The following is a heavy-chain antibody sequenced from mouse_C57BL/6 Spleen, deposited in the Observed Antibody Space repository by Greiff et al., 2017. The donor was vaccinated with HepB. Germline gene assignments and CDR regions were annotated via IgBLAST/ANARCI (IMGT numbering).Heavy chain of an antibody. CDR1: GYTFTSYW. J-gene: IGHJ4*01. V-gene: IGHV1-59*01. Sequence: QVQLQQPGAELVRPGTSVKLSCKASGYTFTSYWMHWVKQRPGQGLEWIGVIDPSDSYTNYNQKFKGKATLTVDTSSSTAYMQLSSLTSEDAAVYDSASPWALRERAMDYWGQGTSVTVSS. D-gene: IGHD1-1*01. CDR3: ASPWALRERAMDY. CDR2: IDPSDSYT.